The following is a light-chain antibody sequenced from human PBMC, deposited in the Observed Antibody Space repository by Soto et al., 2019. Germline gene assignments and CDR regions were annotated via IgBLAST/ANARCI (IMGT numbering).Light chain of an antibody. CDR1: SSDVGGYNY. CDR2: DVS. V-gene: IGLV2-14*01. CDR3: SSYASSGIEV. J-gene: IGLJ2*01. Sequence: QSALTQPASVSGSPGQSITISCTGTSSDVGGYNYVVWYQQHPGKAPRVLIHDVSRRPSGVSNRFSGSKSGDTASLTISGLQAEDEADYYCSSYASSGIEVFGGGTKLTGL.